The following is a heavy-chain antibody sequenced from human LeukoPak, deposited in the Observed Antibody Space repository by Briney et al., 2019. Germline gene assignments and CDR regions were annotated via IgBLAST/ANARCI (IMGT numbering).Heavy chain of an antibody. CDR3: AREPRVRGVIAWFDP. D-gene: IGHD3-10*01. J-gene: IGHJ5*02. CDR2: IYYSGST. V-gene: IGHV4-30-4*01. CDR1: GGSISSGDYY. Sequence: PSETLSLTCTVSGGSISSGDYYWSWIRQPPGKGLEWIGYIYYSGSTYYTPSLKSRVTISVDTSKNQFSLKLSSVTAADTAVYYCAREPRVRGVIAWFDPWGQGTLVTVSS.